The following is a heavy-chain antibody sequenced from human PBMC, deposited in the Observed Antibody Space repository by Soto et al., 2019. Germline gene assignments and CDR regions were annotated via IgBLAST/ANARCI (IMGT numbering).Heavy chain of an antibody. CDR3: AKDRRSGWIQASITFQH. Sequence: PGGSLRLSCAASGFTFDDYAMHWVRQAPGKSLEWVSGISWNSGSIGYADSVKGRFTISRDNAKNSLYLQMNRLRDEPTALYYCAKDRRSGWIQASITFQHWGKVSLVTV. CDR2: ISWNSGSI. J-gene: IGHJ1*01. V-gene: IGHV3-9*01. CDR1: GFTFDDYA. D-gene: IGHD5-18*01.